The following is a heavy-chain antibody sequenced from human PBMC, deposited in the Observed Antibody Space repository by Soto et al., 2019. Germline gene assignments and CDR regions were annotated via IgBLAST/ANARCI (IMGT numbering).Heavy chain of an antibody. CDR1: GGSISSYY. CDR2: IYYSGST. D-gene: IGHD2-15*01. J-gene: IGHJ6*02. CDR3: AKNPCGGSCGNCYSGGYYYYYNGMDV. V-gene: IGHV4-59*01. Sequence: QVQLQESGPGLVKPSETLSLTCTVSGGSISSYYWSWIRQPPGKGLEWIGYIYYSGSTNYNPSLKSRVTISVDTSKNQFSLKLSSVTAADTAVYYCAKNPCGGSCGNCYSGGYYYYYNGMDVWGQGTTVTVSS.